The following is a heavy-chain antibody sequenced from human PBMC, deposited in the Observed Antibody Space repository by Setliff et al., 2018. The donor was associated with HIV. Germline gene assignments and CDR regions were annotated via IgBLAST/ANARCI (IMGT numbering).Heavy chain of an antibody. CDR3: ARGHCSGTNCYGVDYYGMDV. CDR2: IHHSEYT. V-gene: IGHV4-39*07. J-gene: IGHJ6*02. CDR1: GFSIGRTSYY. D-gene: IGHD2-2*01. Sequence: SETLSLTCSVSGFSIGRTSYYWGWIRQSPGKGLEWIGEIHHSEYTNYNPSLKSRVSMSVDKSKNQFSVKPTSVTAADTAVYYCARGHCSGTNCYGVDYYGMDVWGQGTTVTVSS.